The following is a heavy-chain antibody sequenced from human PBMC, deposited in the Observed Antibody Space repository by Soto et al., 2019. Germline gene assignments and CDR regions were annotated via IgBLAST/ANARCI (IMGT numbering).Heavy chain of an antibody. D-gene: IGHD3-22*01. CDR3: ARAGQYYDSSGYAN. V-gene: IGHV1-18*01. J-gene: IGHJ4*02. CDR2: ISAYNGNT. CDR1: GYSFATSG. Sequence: QVKLVQSGTEVKQPGASMKVSCKASGYSFATSGISWVRQAPGQGLEWMGWISAYNGNTNYDQKLQDRVPMTTDTSTSTAYRELRNLRSDDTAVYYCARAGQYYDSSGYANWGQGTLVTVSS.